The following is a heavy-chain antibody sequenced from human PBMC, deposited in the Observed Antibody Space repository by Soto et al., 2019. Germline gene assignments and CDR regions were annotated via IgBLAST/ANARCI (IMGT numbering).Heavy chain of an antibody. J-gene: IGHJ3*02. CDR3: ASTQRGYSGYADAFDI. D-gene: IGHD5-12*01. CDR2: IIPIFDTA. CDR1: GGTFSSYA. V-gene: IGHV1-69*13. Sequence: SVKVSCKASGGTFSSYAISWVRQAPGRGLEWMGGIIPIFDTANYAQKFQGRVTITADESTSTAYMELSSLRSEDTAVYYCASTQRGYSGYADAFDIWGQGTMVTVS.